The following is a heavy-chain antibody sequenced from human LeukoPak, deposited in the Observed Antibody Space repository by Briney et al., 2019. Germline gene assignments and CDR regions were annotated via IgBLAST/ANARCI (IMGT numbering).Heavy chain of an antibody. CDR3: AKSHYYDSSRYPLLNY. V-gene: IGHV3-30*02. D-gene: IGHD3-22*01. CDR1: GFIFSNYG. CDR2: IRFDGSIK. Sequence: GGSLRLSCAGSGFIFSNYGIHWVRQAPGKGLEWVAFIRFDGSIKYYADSVKGRFTISRDNSKNTLYLHMNSLRAEDTAVYYCAKSHYYDSSRYPLLNYWGQGTLVTVSS. J-gene: IGHJ4*02.